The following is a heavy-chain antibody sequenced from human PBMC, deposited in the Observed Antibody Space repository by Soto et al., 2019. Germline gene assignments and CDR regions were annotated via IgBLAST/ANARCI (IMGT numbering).Heavy chain of an antibody. V-gene: IGHV1-18*01. CDR2: ISGYNGHT. Sequence: QVQLVQSGAEVRKPGASVKVSCKASGYTFTTYGISWVRQAPGQGLEWMGWISGYNGHTKYAQKFQGRVTMTTDTSTSTVYMDLRSLRSDDTAVHYCAREGEMPYYYYGVEVWGQATTVTVSS. CDR1: GYTFTTYG. D-gene: IGHD3-16*01. J-gene: IGHJ6*02. CDR3: AREGEMPYYYYGVEV.